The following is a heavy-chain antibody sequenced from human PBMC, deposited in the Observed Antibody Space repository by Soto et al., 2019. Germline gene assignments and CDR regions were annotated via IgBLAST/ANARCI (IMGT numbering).Heavy chain of an antibody. D-gene: IGHD1-1*01. CDR1: GLPFNNAW. J-gene: IGHJ4*02. CDR2: IISRADGGTT. Sequence: EVQMVESGGGLVRPGEYLRLYCAASGLPFNNAWGTWIRHTPGKGLEWVGRIISRADGGTTAYAAPVKGRFTISRDDSKNTLYLHMNSLEAEDTALYYWTTDLLRGPDGTTCRWGQGTLVTVSS. V-gene: IGHV3-15*07. CDR3: TTDLLRGPDGTTCR.